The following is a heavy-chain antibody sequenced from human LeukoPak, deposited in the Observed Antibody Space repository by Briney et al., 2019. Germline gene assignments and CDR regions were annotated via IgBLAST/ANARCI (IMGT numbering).Heavy chain of an antibody. CDR3: AGLMRGVTTYDL. D-gene: IGHD4-11*01. V-gene: IGHV3-7*01. CDR2: IRPDGSGD. J-gene: IGHJ5*02. CDR1: GFIFNNYW. Sequence: GGSLRLSCAASGFIFNNYWMSWVRQAPGKGGEWVASIRPDGSGDFHMDSVKGRFTISRDNAEMSLSLQMNSLRAEYTVIYYCAGLMRGVTTYDLWGQGTLVTVSS.